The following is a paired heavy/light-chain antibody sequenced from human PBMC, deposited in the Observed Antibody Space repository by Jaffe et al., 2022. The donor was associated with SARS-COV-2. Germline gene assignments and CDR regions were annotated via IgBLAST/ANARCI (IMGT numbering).Heavy chain of an antibody. CDR2: VKEDGSQN. D-gene: IGHD1-26*01. J-gene: IGHJ4*02. CDR1: GFTFSTYW. Sequence: EVQLVESGGGLVQPGGSLRLSCAASGFTFSTYWMSWVRQAPGKGLEWVANVKEDGSQNYYVDSVKGRFTISRDNAKNSLYLQMNSLRDEDTAVYYCARDKIEGTTTLDFWGQGTLVTVSS. V-gene: IGHV3-7*01. CDR3: ARDKIEGTTTLDF.
Light chain of an antibody. CDR3: QQTYHIPIT. CDR1: QSIINS. J-gene: IGKJ4*01. Sequence: DIQMTQSPSSLSASVGDRVTVTCRASQSIINSLNWYQQKPGKAPNLLISTASNLQSGVPSRFSGSGSGTDFTLTITSLQPEDFATYYCQQTYHIPITFGGGTKVEIK. CDR2: TAS. V-gene: IGKV1-39*01.